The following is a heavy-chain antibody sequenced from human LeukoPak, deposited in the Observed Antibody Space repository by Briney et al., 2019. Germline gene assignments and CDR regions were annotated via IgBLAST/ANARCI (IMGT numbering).Heavy chain of an antibody. CDR3: ARDQWDGDYYDSSGYPPDY. Sequence: GGSLRLSCAASGFTFDDYGMSWVRQAPGKGLEWVSGISWNGGSTGYADSVKGRFTISRDNAKNSLYLQMNSLRAEDTALYHCARDQWDGDYYDSSGYPPDYWGQGTLVTVSS. D-gene: IGHD3-22*01. J-gene: IGHJ4*02. CDR2: ISWNGGST. V-gene: IGHV3-20*01. CDR1: GFTFDDYG.